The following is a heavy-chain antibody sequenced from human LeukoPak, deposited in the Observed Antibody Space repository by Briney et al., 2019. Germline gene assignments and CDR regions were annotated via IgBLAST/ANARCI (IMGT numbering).Heavy chain of an antibody. D-gene: IGHD2-2*01. Sequence: SVKVSCKASGGTFSSYAISWVRQAPGQGLEWMGGIIPIFGTANYAQKFQGRVTITADESTSTAYMELSSLRSEHTAVYYCARCMADCSSTSCYDYYYYYMDVWGKGTTVTVSS. CDR1: GGTFSSYA. CDR2: IIPIFGTA. J-gene: IGHJ6*03. V-gene: IGHV1-69*01. CDR3: ARCMADCSSTSCYDYYYYYMDV.